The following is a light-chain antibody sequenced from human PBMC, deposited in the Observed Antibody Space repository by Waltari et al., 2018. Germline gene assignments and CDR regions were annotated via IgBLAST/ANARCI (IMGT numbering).Light chain of an antibody. CDR2: GAS. CDR3: QQYNNLPPEDT. V-gene: IGKV3-15*01. Sequence: EIVMTQSPATLSVSPGEGATLSCRASQSVSSNLAWYQHKPGQAPRLLIYGASTRATGIPARFSGSGSGTEFTLTISSLQSEDFAFYYCQQYNNLPPEDTFGQGTKLEIK. J-gene: IGKJ2*01. CDR1: QSVSSN.